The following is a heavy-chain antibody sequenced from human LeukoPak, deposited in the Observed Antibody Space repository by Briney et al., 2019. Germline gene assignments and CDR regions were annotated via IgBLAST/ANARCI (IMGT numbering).Heavy chain of an antibody. CDR2: ISGSDDRK. CDR3: AKDHLFGTAAAVDY. D-gene: IGHD2-2*01. J-gene: IGHJ4*02. V-gene: IGHV3-23*01. CDR1: GGSISSYY. Sequence: PSETLSLTCTVSGGSISSYYWSWVRQAPGKGLEWVSGISGSDDRKYYADSVKGRFTISRDNSKNTLYLQMNSLRAEDTAVYYCAKDHLFGTAAAVDYWGQGTLVTVSS.